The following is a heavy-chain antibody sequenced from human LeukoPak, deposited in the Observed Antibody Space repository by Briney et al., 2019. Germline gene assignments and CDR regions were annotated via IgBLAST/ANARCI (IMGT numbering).Heavy chain of an antibody. J-gene: IGHJ4*02. Sequence: ASVKVSCKASGYTFTSYGISGVRQAPGHGLECMGWISAYNGNTNYAPKLQGRVTMTTDTSKSPAYLELRSLNSDDTAVYYCARHRGYSSYDYLFDYWGQGTLVTVSS. D-gene: IGHD5-12*01. V-gene: IGHV1-18*01. CDR1: GYTFTSYG. CDR3: ARHRGYSSYDYLFDY. CDR2: ISAYNGNT.